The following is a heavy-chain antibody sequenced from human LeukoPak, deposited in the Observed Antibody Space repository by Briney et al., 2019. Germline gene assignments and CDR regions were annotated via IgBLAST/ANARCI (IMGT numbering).Heavy chain of an antibody. CDR1: GFTFSSYS. V-gene: IGHV3-48*04. Sequence: GGSLRLSCAASGFTFSSYSMNWVRQAPGKGLEWVSYISSSGSTIYYADSVKGRFTISRDNAKNSLYLQMNSLRAEDTAVYYCARGHLTRGYSYGLPRGYFDYWGQGTLVTVSS. J-gene: IGHJ4*02. CDR3: ARGHLTRGYSYGLPRGYFDY. CDR2: ISSSGSTI. D-gene: IGHD5-18*01.